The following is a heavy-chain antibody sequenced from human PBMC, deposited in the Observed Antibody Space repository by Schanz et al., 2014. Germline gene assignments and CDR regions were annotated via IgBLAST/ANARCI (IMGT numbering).Heavy chain of an antibody. CDR1: GFTFNSYA. D-gene: IGHD2-15*01. Sequence: QLVGSGGGLIQPGGSLRLSCAASGFTFNSYAMTWVRQAPGKGLEWVSSISHSGGSKYYADSVKGRFTISRDNSENTLYLQMNSLSADDTAVCYCAKGMGYCSGGTYYDYYYYGLDVWGQGTTVTVSS. J-gene: IGHJ6*02. CDR3: AKGMGYCSGGTYYDYYYYGLDV. CDR2: ISHSGGSK. V-gene: IGHV3-23*04.